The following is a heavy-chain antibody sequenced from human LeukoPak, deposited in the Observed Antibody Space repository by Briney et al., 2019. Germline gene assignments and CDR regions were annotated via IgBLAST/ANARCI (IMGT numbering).Heavy chain of an antibody. CDR1: GFTFSDYY. Sequence: GGSLRLSCAASGFTFSDYYMSWIRQAPGKGLEWVSYISSSGSTIYYADSVKGRFTISRDNAKNSLYLQMNSLRAGDTAVYYCARDSRLYYYDSSGYGNGMDVWGQGTTVTVSS. V-gene: IGHV3-11*01. CDR2: ISSSGSTI. CDR3: ARDSRLYYYDSSGYGNGMDV. J-gene: IGHJ6*02. D-gene: IGHD3-22*01.